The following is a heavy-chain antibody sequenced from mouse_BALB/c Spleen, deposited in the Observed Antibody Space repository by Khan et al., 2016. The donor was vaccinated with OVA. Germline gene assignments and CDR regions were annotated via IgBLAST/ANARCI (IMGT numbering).Heavy chain of an antibody. CDR1: GYTFPSNT. V-gene: IGHV1-4*01. D-gene: IGHD1-3*01. CDR2: INPSSGYT. Sequence: QVQLQQSGAELARPGASVKMSCKASGYTFPSNTMHWVKQRPGQGLEWIGYINPSSGYTNYNQNFKDKATLTADKASITSYRQLGSLTSEDSAVYYCARRTTVYTMDYWGQGTSVTVSS. J-gene: IGHJ4*01. CDR3: ARRTTVYTMDY.